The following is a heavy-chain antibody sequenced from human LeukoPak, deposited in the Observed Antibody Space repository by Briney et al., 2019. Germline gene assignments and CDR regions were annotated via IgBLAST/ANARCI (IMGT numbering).Heavy chain of an antibody. V-gene: IGHV3-23*01. D-gene: IGHD6-13*01. CDR1: GFTFSNYA. CDR3: ARHSLYSSRDV. J-gene: IGHJ6*02. Sequence: PGESLRLSCAASGFTFSNYAMSWVRQAPGKGLEWVSGISGSGDITHYADSVKGRFTISRDNSKNTLYVQMNSLRADDTAVYYCARHSLYSSRDVWGQGTTVTVSS. CDR2: ISGSGDIT.